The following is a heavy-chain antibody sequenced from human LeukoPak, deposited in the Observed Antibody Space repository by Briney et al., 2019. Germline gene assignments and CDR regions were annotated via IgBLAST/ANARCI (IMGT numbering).Heavy chain of an antibody. CDR2: IYSGGNT. CDR3: AKGGVDPHPIY. Sequence: GGSLRLSCTASGFTVSGNYMSWVRPAPGKGLESLSVIYSGGNTYYADSVKGRFTISRDNSKNTVYLQMNSLRAEDTAVYYCAKGGVDPHPIYWGRGTLVTVSS. CDR1: GFTVSGNY. J-gene: IGHJ4*02. V-gene: IGHV3-53*01. D-gene: IGHD5-12*01.